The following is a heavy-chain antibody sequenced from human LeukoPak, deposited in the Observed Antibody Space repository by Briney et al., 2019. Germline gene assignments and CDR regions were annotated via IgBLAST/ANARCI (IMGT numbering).Heavy chain of an antibody. CDR2: ISDGGDST. J-gene: IGHJ4*02. CDR1: GFTFSYYA. CDR3: AKGSRLDCYDY. V-gene: IGHV3-23*01. D-gene: IGHD1-1*01. Sequence: GGSLRLSCAASGFTFSYYAMSWVRQAPGKGLEWVSVISDGGDSTCYADSVKGRFTVSRDNSKNTVYLQVTSLRVGDTATYFCAKGSRLDCYDYWGQGTLVTVSS.